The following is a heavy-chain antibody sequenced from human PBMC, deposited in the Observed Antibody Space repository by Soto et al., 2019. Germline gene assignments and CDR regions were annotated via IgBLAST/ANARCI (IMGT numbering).Heavy chain of an antibody. CDR3: ARDLTTVTTNDAFDI. CDR2: ISAYNGNT. V-gene: IGHV1-18*01. CDR1: GYTFTSYG. D-gene: IGHD4-17*01. Sequence: QVQLVQSGAEVKKPGASVKVSCKASGYTFTSYGISWVRQAPGQGLEWMGWISAYNGNTNYAQKLQGRVTMTTDTSXTTAYMELRSLRSDDTAVYYCARDLTTVTTNDAFDIWGQGTMVTVSS. J-gene: IGHJ3*02.